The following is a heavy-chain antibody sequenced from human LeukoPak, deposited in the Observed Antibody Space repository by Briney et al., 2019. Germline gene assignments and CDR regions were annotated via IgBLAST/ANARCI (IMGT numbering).Heavy chain of an antibody. CDR1: GFTISTYA. V-gene: IGHV3-30-3*01. J-gene: IGHJ4*02. Sequence: GGSLRLSCVVSGFTISTYALHWIRQAPGKGLEWVAVISYDGSNKYYADSVKGRFTISRDNSKNTLYLQMNSLKTEDTAVYFCAHRNTAMVRVDYWGQGTLVTVSS. CDR2: ISYDGSNK. D-gene: IGHD5-18*01. CDR3: AHRNTAMVRVDY.